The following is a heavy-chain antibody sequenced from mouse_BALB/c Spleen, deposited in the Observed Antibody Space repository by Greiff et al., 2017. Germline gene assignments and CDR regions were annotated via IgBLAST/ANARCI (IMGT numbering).Heavy chain of an antibody. J-gene: IGHJ1*01. D-gene: IGHD1-2*01. CDR3: ARNTAPYWYFDV. Sequence: EVKLVESGGDLVKPGGSLKLSCAASGFTFSSYGMSWVRQTPDKRLEWVATISSGGSYTYYPDSVKGRFTISRDNAKNTLYLQMSSLKSEDTAMYYCARNTAPYWYFDVWGAGTTVTVSS. CDR1: GFTFSSYG. V-gene: IGHV5-6*01. CDR2: ISSGGSYT.